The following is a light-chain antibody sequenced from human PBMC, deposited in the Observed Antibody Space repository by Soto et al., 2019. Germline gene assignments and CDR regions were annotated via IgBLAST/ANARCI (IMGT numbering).Light chain of an antibody. Sequence: EIVMTQKTLSLPVTPGEPASISCSSSQSLLHSNGYNYLDWYLQKPGQSPQLLIYLGSNRSSGVPDRFSGSGSGTDFTLKISRVEAEDVGVYYCMQPLQTPRTFGQGTMVDVK. CDR1: QSLLHSNGYNY. CDR3: MQPLQTPRT. CDR2: LGS. J-gene: IGKJ1*01. V-gene: IGKV2-28*01.